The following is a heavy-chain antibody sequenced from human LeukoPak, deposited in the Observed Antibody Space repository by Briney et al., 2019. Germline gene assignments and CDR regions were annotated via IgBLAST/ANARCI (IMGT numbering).Heavy chain of an antibody. Sequence: ASVKVSCKASGYTFTGYYMHWVRQAPGQGLEWMGWINPNSGGTNYAQKFQGRVTMTRDTSTSTVYMELSSLRSEDTAVYYCARDLRGYYDSSGYYPYWGQGTLVTVSS. CDR1: GYTFTGYY. D-gene: IGHD3-22*01. CDR2: INPNSGGT. V-gene: IGHV1-2*02. CDR3: ARDLRGYYDSSGYYPY. J-gene: IGHJ4*02.